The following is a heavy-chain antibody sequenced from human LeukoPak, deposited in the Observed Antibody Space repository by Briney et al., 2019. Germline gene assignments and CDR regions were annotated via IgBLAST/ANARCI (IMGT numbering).Heavy chain of an antibody. V-gene: IGHV1-2*02. D-gene: IGHD5-12*01. CDR2: FNPIIALT. Sequence: ASVKXXXXASXXTFTCYYMXWVRQAPGQGLEWMPSFNPIIALTNYPHNFQAPLPLTTHTSISTAYMELSRLRSDHTAVYYCARHRRYSRYDYYYCGQGTLVTVSS. CDR1: XXTFTCYY. CDR3: ARHRRYSRYDYYY. J-gene: IGHJ4*02.